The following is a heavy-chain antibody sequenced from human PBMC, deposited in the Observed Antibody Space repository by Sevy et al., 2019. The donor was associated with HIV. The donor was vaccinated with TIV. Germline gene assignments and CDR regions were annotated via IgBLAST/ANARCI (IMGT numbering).Heavy chain of an antibody. V-gene: IGHV3-30*02. CDR3: AKDHGSWIFYYFYYGMDV. CDR2: VRYDRSKR. Sequence: GKSLKISCAASGFTFSAYGMHWARQATGKGLQWVAFVRYDRSKRYDADSVKGRFTISRDNSKTTLYLQMNSLRAEDTAVYYCAKDHGSWIFYYFYYGMDVWGQGTTVTVSS. D-gene: IGHD3-10*01. J-gene: IGHJ6*02. CDR1: GFTFSAYG.